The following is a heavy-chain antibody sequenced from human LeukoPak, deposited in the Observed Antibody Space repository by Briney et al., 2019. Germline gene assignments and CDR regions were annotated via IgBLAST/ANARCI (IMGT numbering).Heavy chain of an antibody. V-gene: IGHV1-2*02. Sequence: ASVKVSCKASGYTFTGYYMHWVRQAPGQGLEWMGWINPNSGGTNYAQKFQGRVTMTRDTSISTAYMELSRLRSDDTAVYYCARDRGYDSSGYYLGYHYYYMDVWGKGTTVTVSS. CDR1: GYTFTGYY. CDR3: ARDRGYDSSGYYLGYHYYYMDV. J-gene: IGHJ6*03. CDR2: INPNSGGT. D-gene: IGHD3-22*01.